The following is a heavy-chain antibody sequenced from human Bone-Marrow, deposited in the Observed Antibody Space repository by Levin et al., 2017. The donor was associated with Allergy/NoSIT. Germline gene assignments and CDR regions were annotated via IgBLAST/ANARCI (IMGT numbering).Heavy chain of an antibody. Sequence: GGSLRLSCQGSGYTFTSLWIAWVRQMPGKGLEWMGVIYPGVSDTRYSPSFQGQVTISADKSSDTAYLQWSSLKASDPGLYYCARPSKDIVLDPSTVKSNYYFHSMDVWGKWTMVTVSS. CDR1: GYTFTSLW. V-gene: IGHV5-51*01. D-gene: IGHD2-2*01. CDR2: IYPGVSDT. J-gene: IGHJ6*04. CDR3: ARPSKDIVLDPSTVKSNYYFHSMDV.